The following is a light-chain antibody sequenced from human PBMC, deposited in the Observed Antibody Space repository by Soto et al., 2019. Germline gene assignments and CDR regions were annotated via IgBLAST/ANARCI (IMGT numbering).Light chain of an antibody. Sequence: EIVLTQSPATLSLSPGEGATLSCRASQSVSSYLAWYQQKPGQAPRLLIYDASNRATGIPARFSGSGSGTDFTLTISSLEPEDFAVYYCQQRSNWPWTFGQGTKVGIK. V-gene: IGKV3-11*01. J-gene: IGKJ1*01. CDR1: QSVSSY. CDR2: DAS. CDR3: QQRSNWPWT.